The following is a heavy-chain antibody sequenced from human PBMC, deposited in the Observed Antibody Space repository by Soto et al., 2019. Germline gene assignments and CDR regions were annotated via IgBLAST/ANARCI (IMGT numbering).Heavy chain of an antibody. J-gene: IGHJ4*02. CDR3: AKDQGGYESPFDY. CDR1: GFTFSSYG. V-gene: IGHV3-23*01. Sequence: GGSLRLSCAASGFTFSSYGMSWVRKAPGKGLEWVSAISGSGGSTYYADSVKGRFTISRDNSKNTLYLQMNSLRAEDTAVYHCAKDQGGYESPFDYWGQGTLVTVSS. D-gene: IGHD5-12*01. CDR2: ISGSGGST.